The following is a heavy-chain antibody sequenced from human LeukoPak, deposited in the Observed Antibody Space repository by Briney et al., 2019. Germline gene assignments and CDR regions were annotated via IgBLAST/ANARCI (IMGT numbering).Heavy chain of an antibody. Sequence: PSETLSLTCTVSGGSTSSGSYYWGWLRQPPGKGLEWIGNIYYSGSTYYNPSLKSRVSISVDTSKNQFSLKLTSVTAADTAVYYCARAPEYGLYYFDYWGQGTLVTVSS. CDR3: ARAPEYGLYYFDY. CDR1: GGSTSSGSYY. J-gene: IGHJ4*02. D-gene: IGHD1-14*01. V-gene: IGHV4-39*07. CDR2: IYYSGST.